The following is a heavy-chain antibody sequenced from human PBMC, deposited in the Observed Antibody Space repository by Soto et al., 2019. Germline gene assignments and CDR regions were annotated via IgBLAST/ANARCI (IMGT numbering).Heavy chain of an antibody. Sequence: PSETLSLTCTVSGGSISSSSYYWGWLGQPPGKGLEWIGSIYYSGSTYYNPSLKSRVVMSVDTSKNQFSLKLTSVTAEDTAVYYCARRSENHHRWFDPWGQGTLVTVSS. CDR2: IYYSGST. V-gene: IGHV4-39*01. CDR3: ARRSENHHRWFDP. J-gene: IGHJ5*02. D-gene: IGHD2-15*01. CDR1: GGSISSSSYY.